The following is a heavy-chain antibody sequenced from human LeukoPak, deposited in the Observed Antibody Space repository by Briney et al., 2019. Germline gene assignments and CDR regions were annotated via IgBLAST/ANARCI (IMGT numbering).Heavy chain of an antibody. D-gene: IGHD3-22*01. CDR1: GYSLIRGYY. V-gene: IGHV4-38-2*02. CDR2: VYHIGNT. J-gene: IGHJ4*02. CDR3: ARAGWIITSAIDY. Sequence: PSETLSLTCSVSGYSLIRGYYWAWIRQPPGRGLEWIGTVYHIGNTYYNPSLESRASMSVDTSTNEFSLTLKSVTAADTAVYYCARAGWIITSAIDYWGQGALVTVSS.